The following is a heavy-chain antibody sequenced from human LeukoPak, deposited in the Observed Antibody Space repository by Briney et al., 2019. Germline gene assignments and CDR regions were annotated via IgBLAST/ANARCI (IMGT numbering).Heavy chain of an antibody. J-gene: IGHJ6*02. Sequence: SETLSLTCTVSGGSISSGGYYWSWIRQHPGKGLEWIGYIYYSGSTYYNPSLKSRVTISVDTSKNQFSLKLSSVTAADTAVYYCARALAYCGGDCYSPGEGMDVWGQGTTVTVSS. CDR2: IYYSGST. CDR1: GGSISSGGYY. CDR3: ARALAYCGGDCYSPGEGMDV. V-gene: IGHV4-31*03. D-gene: IGHD2-21*02.